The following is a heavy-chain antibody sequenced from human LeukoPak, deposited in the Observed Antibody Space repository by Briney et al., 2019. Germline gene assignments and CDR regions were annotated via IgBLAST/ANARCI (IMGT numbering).Heavy chain of an antibody. J-gene: IGHJ4*02. CDR3: ASSYSSSWYGKFDY. CDR1: GGSFSGYY. Sequence: SETLSLTCAVYGGSFSGYYWSWIRQPPGKGLEWIGEINHSGSTNYNPSLKSRVTISVDTSKNQFSLKLSSVTAADTAVYYCASSYSSSWYGKFDYWGQGTLVTVSS. D-gene: IGHD6-13*01. V-gene: IGHV4-34*01. CDR2: INHSGST.